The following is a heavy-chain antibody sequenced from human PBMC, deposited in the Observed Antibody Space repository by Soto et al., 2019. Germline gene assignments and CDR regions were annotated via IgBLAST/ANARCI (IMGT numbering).Heavy chain of an antibody. Sequence: GASVKVSCKASGFTFTSSAVQWVRQARGQRLEWIGWTVVGSGNTNYAQKFQERVTITRDMSTSTAYMELSSLRSEDTAVYYCAARSGYDYYYGMDVWGQGTTVTVSS. V-gene: IGHV1-58*01. D-gene: IGHD2-15*01. CDR2: TVVGSGNT. J-gene: IGHJ6*02. CDR1: GFTFTSSA. CDR3: AARSGYDYYYGMDV.